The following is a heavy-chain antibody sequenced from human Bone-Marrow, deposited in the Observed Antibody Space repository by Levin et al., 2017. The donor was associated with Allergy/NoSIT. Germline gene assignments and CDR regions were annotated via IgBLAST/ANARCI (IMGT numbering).Heavy chain of an antibody. V-gene: IGHV1-18*01. J-gene: IGHJ5*02. CDR2: ISAYNGNT. CDR3: ARDHGNDWFGELSPFGWFDP. Sequence: ASVKVSCKASGYTFTSYGISWVRQAPGQGLEWMGWISAYNGNTNYAQKLQGRVTMTTDTSTSTAYMELRSLRSDDTAVYYCARDHGNDWFGELSPFGWFDPWGQGTLVTVSS. D-gene: IGHD3-10*01. CDR1: GYTFTSYG.